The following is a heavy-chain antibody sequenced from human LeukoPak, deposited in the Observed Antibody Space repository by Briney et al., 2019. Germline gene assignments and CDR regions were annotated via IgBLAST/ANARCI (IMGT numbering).Heavy chain of an antibody. CDR3: ARVGSSGSYNEDY. Sequence: PGGSLRLSCAASGFTFSSYSMNWVRQAPGKGLEWVSYISSSSSTIYYADSVKGRFTISRDNAKNSLYLQMNSLRAEDTAVYCCARVGSSGSYNEDYWGQGTLVTVSS. CDR1: GFTFSSYS. V-gene: IGHV3-48*04. CDR2: ISSSSSTI. D-gene: IGHD1-26*01. J-gene: IGHJ4*02.